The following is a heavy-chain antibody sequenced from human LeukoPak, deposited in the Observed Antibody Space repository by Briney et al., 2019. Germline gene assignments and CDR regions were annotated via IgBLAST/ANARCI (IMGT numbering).Heavy chain of an antibody. CDR2: FDPEEAKM. J-gene: IGHJ4*02. CDR1: GYSLTELS. D-gene: IGHD3-3*01. V-gene: IGHV1-24*01. Sequence: ASVRVSCKVSGYSLTELSMQWVRQAPGKGLECLGGFDPEEAKMVYAQKLQGRVTMTEDTSTDTAYMELRGLRSEDTAVYYCATRSGDFWSGYVDWGQGTLVIVSS. CDR3: ATRSGDFWSGYVD.